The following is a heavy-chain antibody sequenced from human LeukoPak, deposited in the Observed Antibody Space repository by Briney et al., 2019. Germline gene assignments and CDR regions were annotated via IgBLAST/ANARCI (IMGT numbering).Heavy chain of an antibody. D-gene: IGHD3-16*01. CDR2: ITASGRTT. CDR1: GFTFSRHA. J-gene: IGHJ4*02. V-gene: IGHV3-23*01. Sequence: GGSLRHSCAASGFTFSRHAMIWVRQAPGKGLDWVSVITASGRTTYYADSIRGRFSVSRDNSKNTVYVQMKNLRAEDTATYYCARGMAGEGGYPLDYWGQGTLVTVSS. CDR3: ARGMAGEGGYPLDY.